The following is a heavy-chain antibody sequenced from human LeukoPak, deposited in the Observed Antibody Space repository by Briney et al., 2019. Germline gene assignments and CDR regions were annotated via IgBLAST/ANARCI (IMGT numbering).Heavy chain of an antibody. CDR1: GFTFSNYA. Sequence: PGGSLRLSCAASGFTFSNYAIHWVRQAPGKGLEWVAVISYDGRNKYYADSVKGRFTISRDNSKNTLYLQMNSLRAEDTAVYYCARGPYYYDSSGYYYHWGQGTLVTVSS. CDR2: ISYDGRNK. V-gene: IGHV3-30*04. J-gene: IGHJ5*02. D-gene: IGHD3-22*01. CDR3: ARGPYYYDSSGYYYH.